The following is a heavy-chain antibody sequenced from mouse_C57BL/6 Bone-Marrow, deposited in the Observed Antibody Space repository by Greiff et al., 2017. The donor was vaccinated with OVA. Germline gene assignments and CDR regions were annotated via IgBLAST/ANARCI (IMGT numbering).Heavy chain of an antibody. CDR3: ERFWDSVYYFDY. CDR1: GYTFTSYG. D-gene: IGHD3-3*01. J-gene: IGHJ2*01. Sequence: VQLQQSGAELVRPGSSVKMSCKTSGYTFTSYGINWVKQRPGQGLEWIGYIYTGNGYTEYNEKFKGKATLTSDTSSSTAYMQRSSLTSEDSAIYVCERFWDSVYYFDYWGQGTTLTVSS. CDR2: IYTGNGYT. V-gene: IGHV1-58*01.